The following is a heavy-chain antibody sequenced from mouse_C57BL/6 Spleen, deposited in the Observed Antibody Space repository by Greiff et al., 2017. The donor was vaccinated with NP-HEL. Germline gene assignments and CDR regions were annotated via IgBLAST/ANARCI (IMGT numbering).Heavy chain of an antibody. Sequence: QVQLQQPGAELVKPGASVKMSCKASGYTFTSYWITWVKQRPGQGLEWIGDIYPGSGSTNYNKKFKSKATLTVDTSSSTAYMQLSSLTSEDSAVYYGARYYYGSSYWYYEGWGTGTTVTVSS. CDR1: GYTFTSYW. J-gene: IGHJ1*03. CDR2: IYPGSGST. D-gene: IGHD1-1*01. V-gene: IGHV1-55*01. CDR3: ARYYYGSSYWYYEG.